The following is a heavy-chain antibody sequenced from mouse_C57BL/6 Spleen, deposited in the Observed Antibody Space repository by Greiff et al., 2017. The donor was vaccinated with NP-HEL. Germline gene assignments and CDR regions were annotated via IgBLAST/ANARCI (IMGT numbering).Heavy chain of an antibody. D-gene: IGHD1-1*01. Sequence: EVQLQQSGGGLVKPGGSLKLSCAASGFTFSDYGMHWVRQAPEKGLEWVAYISSGSSTIYYADTVKGRFTISRDNAKNTLFLQMTSLRSEDTAMYYCARGTVVASYYAMDYWGQGTSVTVSS. CDR1: GFTFSDYG. CDR2: ISSGSSTI. J-gene: IGHJ4*01. CDR3: ARGTVVASYYAMDY. V-gene: IGHV5-17*01.